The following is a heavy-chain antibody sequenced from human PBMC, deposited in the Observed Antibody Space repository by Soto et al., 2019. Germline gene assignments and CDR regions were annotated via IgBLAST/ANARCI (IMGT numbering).Heavy chain of an antibody. CDR2: IIPIFGTA. Sequence: SVKVSCKASGGTFSSYAIGWVRQAPGQGLEWMGGIIPIFGTANYAQKFQGRVTITADESTSTAYMELSSLRSEDTAVYYCAREDTAMVPLNYWGQGTLVTVSS. CDR3: AREDTAMVPLNY. D-gene: IGHD5-18*01. J-gene: IGHJ4*02. CDR1: GGTFSSYA. V-gene: IGHV1-69*13.